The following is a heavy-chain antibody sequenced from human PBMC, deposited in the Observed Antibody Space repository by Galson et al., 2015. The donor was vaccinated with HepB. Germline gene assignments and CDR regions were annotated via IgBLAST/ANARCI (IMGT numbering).Heavy chain of an antibody. J-gene: IGHJ2*01. CDR3: ARETIAVAYWYFDL. V-gene: IGHV3-72*01. CDR1: GFTFSDHY. D-gene: IGHD6-19*01. Sequence: SLRLSCAASGFTFSDHYMDWVRQAPGKGLEWVGRVRNKAYSYIAEYAASVKGRFTISRDDSKNSLFLQMSSLNTEDTAVYYCARETIAVAYWYFDLWGRGTLVTVAS. CDR2: VRNKAYSYIA.